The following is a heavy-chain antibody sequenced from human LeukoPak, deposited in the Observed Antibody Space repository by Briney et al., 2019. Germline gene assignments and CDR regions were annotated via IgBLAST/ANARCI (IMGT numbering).Heavy chain of an antibody. CDR3: AKQGSGYDTGGYRDF. CDR1: GFTFSSYA. CDR2: ISSSSSII. J-gene: IGHJ4*02. V-gene: IGHV3-48*01. D-gene: IGHD3-22*01. Sequence: HSGGSLRLSCAASGFTFSSYAMNWVRQAPGKGLEWVSYISSSSSIIYYADSVKGRFTTSRDNAKDSLDLQMNSLRVEDTAVYYCAKQGSGYDTGGYRDFWGQGTLVTVSS.